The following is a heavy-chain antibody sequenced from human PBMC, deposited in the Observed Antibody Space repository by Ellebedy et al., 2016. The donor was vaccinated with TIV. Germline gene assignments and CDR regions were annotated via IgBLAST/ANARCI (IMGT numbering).Heavy chain of an antibody. CDR3: ARHYCSSTSCYEFDY. Sequence: SETLSLXXTVSGGSISSSSYYWDWIRQPPGKGLEWIGSIYYSGSTYYNPSLKSRVTISVDTSKNQFSLKLSSVTAADTAVYYCARHYCSSTSCYEFDYWGQGTLVTVSS. CDR2: IYYSGST. D-gene: IGHD2-2*01. CDR1: GGSISSSSYY. V-gene: IGHV4-39*01. J-gene: IGHJ4*02.